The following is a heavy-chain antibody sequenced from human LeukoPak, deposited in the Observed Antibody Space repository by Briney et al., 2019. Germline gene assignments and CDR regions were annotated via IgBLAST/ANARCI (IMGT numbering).Heavy chain of an antibody. Sequence: PSETLSLTCAVYGGSFSGYYWSWIRQPPGKGLEWIGEINLSGSTSYNPSLKSRVTISVDTSKNQFSLKLSSVTAADTAVYYCARGPSYYDFWSGYYHRWFDPWGQGTLVTVSS. J-gene: IGHJ5*02. CDR1: GGSFSGYY. V-gene: IGHV4-34*01. CDR2: INLSGST. CDR3: ARGPSYYDFWSGYYHRWFDP. D-gene: IGHD3-3*01.